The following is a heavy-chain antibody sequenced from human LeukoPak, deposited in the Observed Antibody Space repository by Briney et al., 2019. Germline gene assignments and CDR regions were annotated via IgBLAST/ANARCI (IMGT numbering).Heavy chain of an antibody. CDR3: VRDRESMVRGVTGTDY. D-gene: IGHD3-10*01. V-gene: IGHV1-2*06. CDR1: GYTFTGYY. J-gene: IGHJ4*02. CDR2: INPNSGGT. Sequence: ASVKVSCKASGYTFTGYYMHWVRQAPGQGLEWMGRINPNSGGTNYAQKFQGRVTMTRDTSISTAYMELSRLRSDDTAVYYCVRDRESMVRGVTGTDYWGQGTLVTVSS.